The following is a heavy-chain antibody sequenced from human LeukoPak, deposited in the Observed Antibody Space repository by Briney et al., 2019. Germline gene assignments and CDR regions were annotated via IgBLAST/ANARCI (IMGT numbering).Heavy chain of an antibody. CDR2: IYYSGST. Sequence: SETLSLTCTVSGGSISSYYWSWIRQPPGKGLEWIGYIYYSGSTNYNPSLKMGVTISVDTSKNQLSLNLSSVTAADTAVYYCASAPLYKTTGFDPWGQGTLVTVSS. J-gene: IGHJ5*02. V-gene: IGHV4-59*01. D-gene: IGHD1-7*01. CDR3: ASAPLYKTTGFDP. CDR1: GGSISSYY.